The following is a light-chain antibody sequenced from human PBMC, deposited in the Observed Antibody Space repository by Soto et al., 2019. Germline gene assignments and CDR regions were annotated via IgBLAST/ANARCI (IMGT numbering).Light chain of an antibody. Sequence: QSALTQPASVSGSPGQSITISCTGTSSDVGGYNYVSWYQQHLGKAPKLMIYDVSNRPSGVSNRFSGSKSGNTASLTISGLQAEDEADYYCSSYTSSSPVVFGGGTKLTVL. CDR1: SSDVGGYNY. V-gene: IGLV2-14*01. CDR2: DVS. CDR3: SSYTSSSPVV. J-gene: IGLJ2*01.